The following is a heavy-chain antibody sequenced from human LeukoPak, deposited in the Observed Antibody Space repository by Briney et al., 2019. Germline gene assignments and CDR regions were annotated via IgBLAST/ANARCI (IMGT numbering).Heavy chain of an antibody. Sequence: ASVKVSCKASGYTFTGYYMHWVRQAPGQGLEWMGWINPNSGGTNYAQKFQGRVTMTRDTSISTAYMELSRLRSDDTAVYYCARAASIAAAGDAFDIWGQGTMVTVSS. CDR1: GYTFTGYY. CDR3: ARAASIAAAGDAFDI. V-gene: IGHV1-2*02. CDR2: INPNSGGT. D-gene: IGHD6-13*01. J-gene: IGHJ3*02.